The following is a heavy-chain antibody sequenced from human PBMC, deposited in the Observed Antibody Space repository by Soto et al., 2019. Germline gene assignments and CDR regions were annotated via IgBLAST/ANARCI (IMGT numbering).Heavy chain of an antibody. D-gene: IGHD3-16*01. Sequence: GGSLRLSCAASGIAFNSHTMYWVRQPPGKGLEWVSYISSSGSSTYYADSVKGRFTISRDNARNSLSLQMNGLRDEDTAVYYCARGRTDYAYFESCGRGTLVTVSS. V-gene: IGHV3-48*02. J-gene: IGHJ4*02. CDR3: ARGRTDYAYFES. CDR2: ISSSGSST. CDR1: GIAFNSHT.